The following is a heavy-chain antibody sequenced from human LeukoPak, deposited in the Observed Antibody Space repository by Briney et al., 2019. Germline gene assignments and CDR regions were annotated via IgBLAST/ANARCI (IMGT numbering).Heavy chain of an antibody. J-gene: IGHJ5*02. CDR1: GGTFSSYA. Sequence: EASVKVSCKASGGTFSSYAISWVRQAPGQGLEWMGGIIPIFGTANYAQKFQGRVTITADESTSTAYMELSSLRSEDTAVYYCARATAYSSWFDPWGQGTLVTVPS. CDR2: IIPIFGTA. V-gene: IGHV1-69*01. D-gene: IGHD4-11*01. CDR3: ARATAYSSWFDP.